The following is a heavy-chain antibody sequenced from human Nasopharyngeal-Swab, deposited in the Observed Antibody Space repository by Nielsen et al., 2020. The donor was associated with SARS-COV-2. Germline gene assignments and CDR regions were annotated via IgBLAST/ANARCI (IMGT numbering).Heavy chain of an antibody. D-gene: IGHD3-10*01. J-gene: IGHJ6*02. Sequence: WIRQRPGKGLEWIGEINHSGSTNYNPSLKSRVTISVDTSKNQFSLKLSSVTAADTAVYYCASSPLWFGEPEHGMDVWGQGTTVTVSS. CDR3: ASSPLWFGEPEHGMDV. CDR2: INHSGST. V-gene: IGHV4-34*01.